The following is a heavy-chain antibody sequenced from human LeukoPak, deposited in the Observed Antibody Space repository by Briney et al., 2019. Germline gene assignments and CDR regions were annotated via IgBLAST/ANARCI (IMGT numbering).Heavy chain of an antibody. CDR2: ISAYNGNT. V-gene: IGHV1-18*01. CDR1: GYTFTSYG. D-gene: IGHD2/OR15-2a*01. CDR3: ARGNLGFDY. Sequence: ASVKVSCKASGYTFTSYGISWVRQAPGQGLEWMGWISAYNGNTNYAQKVQGRITMTTDRSTSTAYMELRSLRPDDTAVYYCARGNLGFDYWGQGTLVTVS. J-gene: IGHJ4*02.